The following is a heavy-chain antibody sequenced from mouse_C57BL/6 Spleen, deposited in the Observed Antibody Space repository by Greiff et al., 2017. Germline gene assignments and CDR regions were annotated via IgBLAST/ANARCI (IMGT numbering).Heavy chain of an antibody. CDR1: GYSFTDYN. CDR3: ASSAGSSGYHY. V-gene: IGHV1-39*01. J-gene: IGHJ2*02. CDR2: INPNYGTT. D-gene: IGHD3-2*02. Sequence: EVKLQESGPELVKPGASVKISCKASGYSFTDYNMNWVKQSHGKSLEWIGVINPNYGTTSYNPKFKGKATLTVDQSSSTAYMQLNSLTSEDSAVYYCASSAGSSGYHYWGQGTSVTGSS.